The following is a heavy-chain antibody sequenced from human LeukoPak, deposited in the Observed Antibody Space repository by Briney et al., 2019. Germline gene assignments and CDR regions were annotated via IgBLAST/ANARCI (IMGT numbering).Heavy chain of an antibody. CDR1: GFTFSSYS. J-gene: IGHJ4*02. D-gene: IGHD2-2*01. CDR2: ISSTSTI. CDR3: AKSGCSFPSCYLNS. Sequence: LSGGSLRLSCAPSGFTFSSYSMNWVRQAPGKGLEWVSYISSTSTIYYADSVKGRFTISRDNAKNSLYLQMNSLRDEDTAVYYCAKSGCSFPSCYLNSWGQGTLVIVSS. V-gene: IGHV3-48*02.